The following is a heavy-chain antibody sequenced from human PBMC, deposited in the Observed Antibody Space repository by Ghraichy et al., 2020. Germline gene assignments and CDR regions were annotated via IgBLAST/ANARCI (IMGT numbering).Heavy chain of an antibody. CDR2: IKQDGREK. CDR3: ARVPGYGDDGYYYYGMDV. J-gene: IGHJ6*02. Sequence: GGSLRLSCAASGFTFSNYWMTWVRQAPGKGLEWVANIKQDGREKYSVDSVKGRFTISRDNAKNSLYLQMNTLRAEDTAVYYCARVPGYGDDGYYYYGMDVWGQGTTVTVSS. D-gene: IGHD4-17*01. CDR1: GFTFSNYW. V-gene: IGHV3-7*03.